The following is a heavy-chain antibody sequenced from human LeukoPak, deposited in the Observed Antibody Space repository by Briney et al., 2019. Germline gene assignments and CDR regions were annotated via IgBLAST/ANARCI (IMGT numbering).Heavy chain of an antibody. J-gene: IGHJ6*02. V-gene: IGHV1-69*01. D-gene: IGHD3-3*01. CDR3: ARDGITIFGVPYYYGMDV. CDR1: GGTFSSYA. CDR2: IIPIFGTA. Sequence: GASVKVSCKASGGTFSSYAISWVRQAPGQGLEWMGGIIPIFGTANYAQKFQGRVTITADESTSTAYMELSSLRSEDTAVYYCARDGITIFGVPYYYGMDVWGQGTTVTVSS.